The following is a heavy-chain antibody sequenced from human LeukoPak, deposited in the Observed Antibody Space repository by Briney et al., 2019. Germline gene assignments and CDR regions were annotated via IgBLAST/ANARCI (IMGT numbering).Heavy chain of an antibody. CDR1: GYTFTVYF. D-gene: IGHD5-12*01. Sequence: ASVTVSCKASGYTFTVYFMHWMRQAPGQGLEWMAWINPNSGATNYAPKFQGRVTLTRDTSITTAYMELSRLRSDDTAVYYCARDFGKYSGYDFDFWGQGTLVTVSS. V-gene: IGHV1-2*02. J-gene: IGHJ4*02. CDR2: INPNSGAT. CDR3: ARDFGKYSGYDFDF.